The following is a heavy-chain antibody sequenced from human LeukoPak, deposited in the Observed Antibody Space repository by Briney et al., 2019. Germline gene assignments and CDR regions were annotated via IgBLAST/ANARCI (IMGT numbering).Heavy chain of an antibody. V-gene: IGHV7-4-1*02. D-gene: IGHD1-26*01. Sequence: GSVKVSCKASGYTFTSYAMNWVRQAPGQGLEWMGWINTNTGNPTYAQGFTGRFVFSLDTSVSTAYLQISSLKAEDTAAYYCARDRGGSYDACIDYWGQGTLVTVSS. CDR1: GYTFTSYA. J-gene: IGHJ4*02. CDR3: ARDRGGSYDACIDY. CDR2: INTNTGNP.